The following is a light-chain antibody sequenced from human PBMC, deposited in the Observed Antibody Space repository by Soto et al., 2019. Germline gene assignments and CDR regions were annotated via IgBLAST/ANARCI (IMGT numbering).Light chain of an antibody. CDR1: QSVTSNS. Sequence: EIVLTQFPGTLSLSPGERATLSCSASQSVTSNSLAWYQQKVGRAPRVLIYCASNRATGIPDRFSGSGSGTDFTLTITRREPEDFAVYYCQQRSNWPPRFGQGTKVDI. V-gene: IGKV3D-20*02. CDR3: QQRSNWPPR. J-gene: IGKJ1*01. CDR2: CAS.